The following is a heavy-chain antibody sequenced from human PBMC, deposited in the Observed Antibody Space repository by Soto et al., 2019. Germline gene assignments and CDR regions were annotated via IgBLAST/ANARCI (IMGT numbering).Heavy chain of an antibody. CDR1: AGSISTNSW. CDR2: IYHSGSA. J-gene: IGHJ4*02. Sequence: QVQLQESGPGLVKPSGTLSLTCTVSAGSISTNSWWNWVRQPPGKGLEWIGEIYHSGSANYNPSLMIPVTISVGKSKNQFSLQISSVTAADTAVYYCARRGDGSGSLDYWGRGTLVTVSS. D-gene: IGHD3-10*01. V-gene: IGHV4-4*02. CDR3: ARRGDGSGSLDY.